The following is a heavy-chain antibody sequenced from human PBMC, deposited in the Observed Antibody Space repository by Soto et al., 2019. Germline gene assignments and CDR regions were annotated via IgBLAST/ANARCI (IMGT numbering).Heavy chain of an antibody. V-gene: IGHV3-7*04. J-gene: IGHJ4*02. CDR3: ARATGADKADY. Sequence: EVQLVESGGGLVQPGGSLRLSCAASGFTFSSYWMSWVRQAPGKGLVWVANIKEDGSERYYVDSVKGRFTISRDNAKNSLYLQLTSLTAEDTAAYYCARATGADKADYWGQVTLVTVSS. CDR2: IKEDGSER. CDR1: GFTFSSYW.